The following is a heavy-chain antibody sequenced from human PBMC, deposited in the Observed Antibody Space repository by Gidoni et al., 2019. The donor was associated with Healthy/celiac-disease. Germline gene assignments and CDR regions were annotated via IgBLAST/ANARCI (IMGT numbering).Heavy chain of an antibody. J-gene: IGHJ6*02. CDR3: ARGRRGEWSTYYYYYYGMDV. D-gene: IGHD3-10*01. CDR1: GYTFTSYD. V-gene: IGHV1-8*01. CDR2: MNPNSGNT. Sequence: QVQLVQSGAEVKKPGASVKVSCKASGYTFTSYDINRVRQATGQGLEWMGWMNPNSGNTGYAQKFQGRVTMTRNTSISTAYMELSSLRSEDTAVYYCARGRRGEWSTYYYYYYGMDVWGQGTTVTVSS.